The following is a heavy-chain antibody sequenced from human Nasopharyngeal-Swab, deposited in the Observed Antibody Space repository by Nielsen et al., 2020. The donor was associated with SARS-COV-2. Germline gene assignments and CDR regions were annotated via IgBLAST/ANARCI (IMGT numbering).Heavy chain of an antibody. V-gene: IGHV4-34*01. J-gene: IGHJ4*02. CDR3: ARVKYYFDY. Sequence: SETLSLTCAVYGGSFSGYYWSWIRQPPGKGLEWIWEINHSGSTNYNPSLKSRVTISVDTSKNQFSLKLSSVTAADTAVYYCARVKYYFDYWGQGTLVTVSS. CDR1: GGSFSGYY. CDR2: INHSGST.